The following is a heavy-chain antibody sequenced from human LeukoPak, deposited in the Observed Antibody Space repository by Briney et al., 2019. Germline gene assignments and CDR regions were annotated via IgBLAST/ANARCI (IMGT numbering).Heavy chain of an antibody. J-gene: IGHJ3*02. D-gene: IGHD3-10*01. CDR3: ARETGENAFDI. V-gene: IGHV4-61*02. Sequence: SETLSLTCTVSGDSISSHSYCWSWIRQPAGKGLEWTGLIYSSGTTKYNSSLKSRVTISVDTSKNQISLRLNSVTAADTAVYYCARETGENAFDIWGQGTMVTVSS. CDR1: GDSISSHSYC. CDR2: IYSSGTT.